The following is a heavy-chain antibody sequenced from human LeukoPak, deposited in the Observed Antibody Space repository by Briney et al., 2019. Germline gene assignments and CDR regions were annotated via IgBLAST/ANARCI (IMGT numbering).Heavy chain of an antibody. Sequence: ASVKVSCKASGYTFTGYYMNWVRQAPGQGLEGMGWINPNSGGTNYAQKFQGRVTMTRDTPLSTAYMELSRLRSDDTAVYYCARGGYCSSTSCNDAFDIWGQGTMVTVSS. J-gene: IGHJ3*02. V-gene: IGHV1-2*02. CDR3: ARGGYCSSTSCNDAFDI. CDR1: GYTFTGYY. D-gene: IGHD2-2*01. CDR2: INPNSGGT.